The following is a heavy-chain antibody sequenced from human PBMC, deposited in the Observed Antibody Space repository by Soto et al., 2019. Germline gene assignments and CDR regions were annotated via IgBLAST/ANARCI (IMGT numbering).Heavy chain of an antibody. CDR2: IYYSGST. Sequence: PSETLSLTCTVSGGSISSYYWSWIRQPPGKGLEWIGYIYYSGSTNYNPSLKSRVTMSLDTSKSQFSLRLSSVTAADTAVYYCARSLFYSRIHYYFDYWGQGTLVTVSS. CDR1: GGSISSYY. J-gene: IGHJ4*02. CDR3: ARSLFYSRIHYYFDY. D-gene: IGHD6-13*01. V-gene: IGHV4-59*08.